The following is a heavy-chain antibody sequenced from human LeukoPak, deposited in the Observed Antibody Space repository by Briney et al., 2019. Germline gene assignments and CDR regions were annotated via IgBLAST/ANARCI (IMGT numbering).Heavy chain of an antibody. CDR2: ISGSGGST. D-gene: IGHD3-22*01. Sequence: PGGSLRLSCAASGFTFSSYAMSWVRQAPGKGLEWVSAISGSGGSTYYADSVKGRFTISRDNAKNSLYLQMNSLRAEDTAVYYCARRPYYYDSSGSLYRSDAFDIWGQGTMVTVSS. V-gene: IGHV3-23*01. CDR1: GFTFSSYA. CDR3: ARRPYYYDSSGSLYRSDAFDI. J-gene: IGHJ3*02.